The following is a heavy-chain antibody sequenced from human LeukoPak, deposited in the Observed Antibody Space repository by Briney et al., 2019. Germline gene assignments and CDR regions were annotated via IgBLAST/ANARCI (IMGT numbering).Heavy chain of an antibody. V-gene: IGHV3-53*01. D-gene: IGHD2-15*01. CDR3: ARILLCSGGSCQDH. CDR2: IQSAGNT. CDR1: GFDVSNHY. J-gene: IGHJ4*02. Sequence: GGSLRLSCSASGFDVSNHYLNWVRQAPGKGLEWVSVIQSAGNTYYADSVKGRFTISRDDSKNTLYLQMNSLRVEDTAIYYFARILLCSGGSCQDHWGQGTRVTVSS.